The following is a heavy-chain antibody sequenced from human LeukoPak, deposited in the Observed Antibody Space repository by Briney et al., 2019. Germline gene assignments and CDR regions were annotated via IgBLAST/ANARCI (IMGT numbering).Heavy chain of an antibody. CDR2: IYYSGTT. CDR1: GGSISNYY. Sequence: PSETLSLTCTVSGGSISNYYWSWIRQPPGKGLEWIGYIYYSGTTNYNPSLKSRVTISVDTSKNQFSLKLSSVTAADTAVYYCARVSGWELLDYWGQGALVTVSS. J-gene: IGHJ4*02. D-gene: IGHD1-26*01. V-gene: IGHV4-59*01. CDR3: ARVSGWELLDY.